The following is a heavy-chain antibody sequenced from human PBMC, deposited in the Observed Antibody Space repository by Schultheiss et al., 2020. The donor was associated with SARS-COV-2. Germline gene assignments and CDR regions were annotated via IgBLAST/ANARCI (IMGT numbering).Heavy chain of an antibody. J-gene: IGHJ4*02. Sequence: ASVKVSCKASGGTFSTYTISWVRQAPGQGLEWMGWINTNTGNPTYAQGFTGRFVFSLDTSVSTAYLQISSLKAEDTAVYYCAREERAVAGTFEYWGQGTLVTVSS. CDR3: AREERAVAGTFEY. D-gene: IGHD6-19*01. CDR2: INTNTGNP. V-gene: IGHV7-4-1*02. CDR1: GGTFSTYT.